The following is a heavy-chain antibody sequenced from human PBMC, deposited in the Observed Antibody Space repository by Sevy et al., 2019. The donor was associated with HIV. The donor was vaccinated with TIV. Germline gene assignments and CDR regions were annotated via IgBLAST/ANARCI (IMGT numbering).Heavy chain of an antibody. Sequence: GGSLRLACAASGFTFSSYWMSWVRQAPGKGLEWVANIKQDGSEKYYVDSVKGRFNISRDNAKNSLYLQMNSLRAEDTAVYYCARVSPGIAVAGTEYYFDYWGQGTLVTVSS. CDR2: IKQDGSEK. CDR1: GFTFSSYW. CDR3: ARVSPGIAVAGTEYYFDY. J-gene: IGHJ4*02. V-gene: IGHV3-7*01. D-gene: IGHD6-19*01.